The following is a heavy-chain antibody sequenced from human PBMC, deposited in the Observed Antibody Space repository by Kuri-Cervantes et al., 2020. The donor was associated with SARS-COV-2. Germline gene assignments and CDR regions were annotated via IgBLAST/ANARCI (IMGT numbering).Heavy chain of an antibody. CDR1: GFNFNIYG. Sequence: LSLTCAASGFNFNIYGMHWVRQAPGKGLEWVASLSYDGSSESYADSVKGRFTISRDNSKDTLYLEMNSLRAEDTAVYYCAKDFWDIVVVPAPSFDYWGQGTLVTVSS. J-gene: IGHJ4*02. CDR2: LSYDGSSE. CDR3: AKDFWDIVVVPAPSFDY. V-gene: IGHV3-30*18. D-gene: IGHD2-2*01.